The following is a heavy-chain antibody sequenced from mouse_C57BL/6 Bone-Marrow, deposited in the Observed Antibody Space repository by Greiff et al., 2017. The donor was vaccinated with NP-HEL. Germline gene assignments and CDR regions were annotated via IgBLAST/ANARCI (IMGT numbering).Heavy chain of an antibody. CDR3: ARQYYSNYIDY. Sequence: EVQLVESGGDLVKPGGSLKLSCAASGFTFSSYGMSWVRQTPDKRLEWVATISSGGSYTNYTDSVKGRFTISIDNAKNSLYLQMSSLKSKDTAMYYYARQYYSNYIDYWGRGTTLTVTA. V-gene: IGHV5-6*01. D-gene: IGHD2-5*01. J-gene: IGHJ2*01. CDR1: GFTFSSYG. CDR2: ISSGGSYT.